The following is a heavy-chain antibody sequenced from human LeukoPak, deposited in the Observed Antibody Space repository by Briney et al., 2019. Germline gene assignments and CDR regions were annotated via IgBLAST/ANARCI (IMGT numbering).Heavy chain of an antibody. CDR2: TYYRSKWYN. Sequence: SQTLSLTCAISGDSFSSNSAAWNWLRQSPSRGLEWLGRTYYRSKWYNEYAVSVKSRLTINPDTSKNQFSLQLNSVTPEDTAVYYCAKEGEIGTTFAWFDPWGQGTLVTVSS. V-gene: IGHV6-1*01. D-gene: IGHD1-7*01. CDR1: GDSFSSNSAA. CDR3: AKEGEIGTTFAWFDP. J-gene: IGHJ5*02.